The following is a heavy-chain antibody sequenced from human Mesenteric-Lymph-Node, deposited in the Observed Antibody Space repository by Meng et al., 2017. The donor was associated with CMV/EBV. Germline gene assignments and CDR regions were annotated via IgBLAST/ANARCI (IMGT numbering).Heavy chain of an antibody. CDR1: GYTINSYY. V-gene: IGHV1-46*02. Sequence: SGYTINSYYIHWVREAPGQGIEWMGVINPSGGSTTYAQKFHGRVTMTRDTSTSTVYMELSSLTSDDTAVYYCARPGGQYNFWSGYYDDWGQGTLVTVSS. CDR3: ARPGGQYNFWSGYYDD. J-gene: IGHJ4*02. CDR2: INPSGGST. D-gene: IGHD3-3*01.